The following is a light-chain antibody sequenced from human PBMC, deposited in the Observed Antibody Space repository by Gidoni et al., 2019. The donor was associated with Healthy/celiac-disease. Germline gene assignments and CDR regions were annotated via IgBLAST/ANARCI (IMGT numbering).Light chain of an antibody. CDR3: QQSYSTPVA. V-gene: IGKV1-39*01. Sequence: DIQMTQSPSSLSASVGARVTITCRASQSISSYLNLYQQKPGKAPKLLIYAAFSLQSGVPSRFSGSGSGTDFTLTISRLQPEDFATYYCQQSYSTPVAFGQGTKVEIK. CDR2: AAF. J-gene: IGKJ1*01. CDR1: QSISSY.